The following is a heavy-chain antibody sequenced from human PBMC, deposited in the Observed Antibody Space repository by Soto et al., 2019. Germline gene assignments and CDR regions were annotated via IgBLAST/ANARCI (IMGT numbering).Heavy chain of an antibody. CDR2: ISSGGSYI. CDR3: TRDQGGSYDSWFDP. Sequence: EVQVVESGGGLVQPGGSLRLSCSFTFSMYSMNWVRQAPGKGLEWVASISSGGSYIKYADSVKGRFTISRDNAKYSVSMQMTSLRVDDTAVYFCTRDQGGSYDSWFDPWGQGTLVTVSS. J-gene: IGHJ5*02. V-gene: IGHV3-21*01. D-gene: IGHD1-26*01. CDR1: FTFSMYS.